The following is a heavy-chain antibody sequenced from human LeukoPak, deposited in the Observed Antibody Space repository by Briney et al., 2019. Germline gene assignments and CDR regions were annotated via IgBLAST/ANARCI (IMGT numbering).Heavy chain of an antibody. J-gene: IGHJ4*02. CDR1: GGSISSGSYY. Sequence: PSQTLSLTCTVSGGSISSGSYYCRWIRQPAGKGLEWIGRIYTSGSTNYNPSLKSRVTISVDTSKNQFSLKLSSVTAADTAVYYCAREVRGAADYWGQGTLVTVSS. D-gene: IGHD3-10*01. CDR3: AREVRGAADY. CDR2: IYTSGST. V-gene: IGHV4-61*02.